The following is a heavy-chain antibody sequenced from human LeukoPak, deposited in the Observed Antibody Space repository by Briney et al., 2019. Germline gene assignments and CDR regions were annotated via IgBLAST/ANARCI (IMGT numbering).Heavy chain of an antibody. D-gene: IGHD2-2*01. Sequence: ASVKVSCKASGYTFTSYGISWVRQAPGQGLEWMGWISAYNGNTNYAQKLQGRVTMTTDTSTSTAYMELRSRRSDDTAVYYCAREDVVVPAASGGHWFDPWGQGTLVTVSS. CDR3: AREDVVVPAASGGHWFDP. CDR2: ISAYNGNT. CDR1: GYTFTSYG. V-gene: IGHV1-18*01. J-gene: IGHJ5*02.